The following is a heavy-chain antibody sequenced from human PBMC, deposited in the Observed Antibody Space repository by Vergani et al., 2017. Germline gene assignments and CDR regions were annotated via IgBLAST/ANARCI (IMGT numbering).Heavy chain of an antibody. D-gene: IGHD3-22*01. CDR3: ARATYYYDSSGSVGNCDY. CDR1: GGSVSSGSYY. V-gene: IGHV4-61*10. J-gene: IGHJ4*02. CDR2: IYYSGST. Sequence: QVQLQESGPGLVKPSETLSLTCTVSGGSVSSGSYYWSWIRQPAGKGLEWIGYIYYSGSTNYNPSLKSRVTISVDTSKNQFALKLSSVTAADTAVYYCARATYYYDSSGSVGNCDYWGQGTLVTVSS.